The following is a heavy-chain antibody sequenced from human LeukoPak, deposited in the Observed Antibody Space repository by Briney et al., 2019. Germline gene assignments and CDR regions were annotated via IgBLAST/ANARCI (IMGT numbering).Heavy chain of an antibody. J-gene: IGHJ5*02. D-gene: IGHD5-12*01. V-gene: IGHV1-69*01. Sequence: ASVKVPCKASGGTFSSYAISWARQAPGQGLEWMGGIIPIFGTANYAQKSQGRVTITADESTSTAYMELSSLRSEDTAVYYCARDFGGYATWFDPWGQGTLVTVSS. CDR3: ARDFGGYATWFDP. CDR2: IIPIFGTA. CDR1: GGTFSSYA.